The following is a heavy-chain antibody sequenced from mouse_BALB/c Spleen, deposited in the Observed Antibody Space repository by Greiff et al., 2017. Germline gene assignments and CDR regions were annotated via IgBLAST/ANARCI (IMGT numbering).Heavy chain of an antibody. J-gene: IGHJ1*01. CDR3: ARDRDGGWYFDV. V-gene: IGHV2-9*02. Sequence: VQRVESGPGLVAPSQSLSITCTVSGFSLTSYGVHWVRQPPGKGLEWLGVIWAGGSTNYNSALMSRLSISKDNSKSQVFLKMNSLQTDDTAMYYCARDRDGGWYFDVWGAGTTVTVSS. CDR2: IWAGGST. CDR1: GFSLTSYG.